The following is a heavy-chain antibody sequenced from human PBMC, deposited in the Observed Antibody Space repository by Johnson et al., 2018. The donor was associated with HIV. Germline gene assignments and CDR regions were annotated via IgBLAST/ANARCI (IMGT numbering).Heavy chain of an antibody. J-gene: IGHJ3*02. Sequence: VQLVESGGGLVQPGRSLRLSCAASGFTFADYAMHWVRQAPGKGLEWVSGVSWNGGGIGYEDSVNGRFTISRDNSKNTLYLQMNSLRAEDTAVYYCARACRDGYTCDVFDIWGQGTLVTVSS. CDR2: VSWNGGGI. CDR1: GFTFADYA. CDR3: ARACRDGYTCDVFDI. D-gene: IGHD5-24*01. V-gene: IGHV3-9*01.